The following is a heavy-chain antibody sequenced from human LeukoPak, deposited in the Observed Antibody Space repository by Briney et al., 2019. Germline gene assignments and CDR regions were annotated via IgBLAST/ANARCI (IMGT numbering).Heavy chain of an antibody. D-gene: IGHD3-10*01. J-gene: IGHJ5*02. CDR3: ARQYGA. CDR1: GGSIRSSYYY. CDR2: IYDSGST. V-gene: IGHV4-39*01. Sequence: RASETLSLTCTVSGGSIRSSYYYWGWIRQPPGKGLEWIRSIYDSGSTYYNPSLKSRVTISVDTSKNQFSLKLNSVTAADTAVYYCARQYGAWGQGTLVNVSS.